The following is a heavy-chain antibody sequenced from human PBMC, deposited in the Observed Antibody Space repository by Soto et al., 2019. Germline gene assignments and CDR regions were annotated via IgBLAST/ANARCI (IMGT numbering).Heavy chain of an antibody. Sequence: SETLSLTCTVSGGSFKGGSYSWSWIRQPKGKGLEWNGNVYDTGRNSSNPSHKSRVSITMDTSKNQSSLNLDSVTASYTAVYFCAMDFAYFYSWGQGTLVTVSS. D-gene: IGHD2-2*03. V-gene: IGHV4-61*01. CDR2: VYDTGRN. J-gene: IGHJ4*02. CDR1: GGSFKGGSYS. CDR3: AMDFAYFYS.